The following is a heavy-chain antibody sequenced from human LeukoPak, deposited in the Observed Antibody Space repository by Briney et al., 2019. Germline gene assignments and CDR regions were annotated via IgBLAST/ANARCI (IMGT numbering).Heavy chain of an antibody. CDR3: ARGGRYSYGHDY. CDR1: GGTFSSYA. J-gene: IGHJ4*02. V-gene: IGHV1-69*13. D-gene: IGHD5-18*01. CDR2: IIPIFGTA. Sequence: SVNVSCKASGGTFSSYAISWVRQAPGQGLEWMGGIIPIFGTANYAQKFQGRVTITADESTSTAYMELSSLRSEDTAVHYCARGGRYSYGHDYWGQGTLVTVSS.